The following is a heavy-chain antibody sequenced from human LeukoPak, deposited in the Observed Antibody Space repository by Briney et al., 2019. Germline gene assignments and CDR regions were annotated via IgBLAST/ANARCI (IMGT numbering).Heavy chain of an antibody. V-gene: IGHV4-61*08. J-gene: IGHJ6*03. CDR2: IYTSGST. Sequence: PSETLSLTCTVSGGSISSGGYYWSWIRQHPGKGLEWIGYIYTSGSTNYNPSLKSRVTISVDTSKNQFSLKLSSVTVADTAVYYCARHGVVRGVIEYYYYYMDVWGKGTTVTVSS. D-gene: IGHD3-10*01. CDR1: GGSISSGGYY. CDR3: ARHGVVRGVIEYYYYYMDV.